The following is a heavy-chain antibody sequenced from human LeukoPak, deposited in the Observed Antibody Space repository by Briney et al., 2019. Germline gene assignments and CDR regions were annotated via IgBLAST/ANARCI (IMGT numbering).Heavy chain of an antibody. CDR3: AREGGGSYYVGYYFDY. J-gene: IGHJ4*02. V-gene: IGHV3-21*01. D-gene: IGHD1-26*01. Sequence: GGSLRLSCAASGFTFSVYSMNWVRQAPGKGLEWVSSISSSSYIYYADSVKGRFTISRDNAKNSLYLQMNSLRAEDTAVYYCAREGGGSYYVGYYFDYWGQGTLVTVSS. CDR1: GFTFSVYS. CDR2: ISSSSYI.